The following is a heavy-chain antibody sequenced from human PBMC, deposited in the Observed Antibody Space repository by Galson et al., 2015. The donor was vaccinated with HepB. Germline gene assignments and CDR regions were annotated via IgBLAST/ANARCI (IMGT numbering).Heavy chain of an antibody. J-gene: IGHJ4*02. V-gene: IGHV3-33*01. Sequence: SLRLSCAASGFTFSSYGMHWVRQAPGKGLEWVAVIWYDGSNKYYADSVKGRFTISRDNSKSTLYLQMNSLRAEDTAVYYCARDLVTGDTLGDFDYWGQGTLVTVSS. CDR3: ARDLVTGDTLGDFDY. CDR1: GFTFSSYG. CDR2: IWYDGSNK. D-gene: IGHD7-27*01.